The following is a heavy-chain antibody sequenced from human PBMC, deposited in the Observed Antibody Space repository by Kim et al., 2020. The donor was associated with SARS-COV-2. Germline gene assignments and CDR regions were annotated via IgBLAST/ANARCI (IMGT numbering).Heavy chain of an antibody. CDR3: AKEGSWGGLDS. Sequence: TVYAAAVKGRFISSRDNPKGPLYLQRSSLRADDTAVYYCAKEGSWGGLDSWGQGTLVTVSS. J-gene: IGHJ4*02. CDR2: T. D-gene: IGHD3-16*01. V-gene: IGHV3-23*01.